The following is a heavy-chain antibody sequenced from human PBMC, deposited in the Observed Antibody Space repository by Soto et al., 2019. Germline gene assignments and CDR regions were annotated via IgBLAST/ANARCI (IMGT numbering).Heavy chain of an antibody. CDR1: GGTFSSYA. D-gene: IGHD5-18*01. CDR2: IIPIFGTA. Sequence: QVQLVQSGAEVKKPGSSVKVSCKASGGTFSSYAISWVRQAPGQGLEWMGGIIPIFGTANYAQKFQGRVTITADESTSTAYMGLNSLRSEDTAVYYCARGFKGTAMGTYGMDVWGQGTTVTVSS. CDR3: ARGFKGTAMGTYGMDV. J-gene: IGHJ6*01. V-gene: IGHV1-69*01.